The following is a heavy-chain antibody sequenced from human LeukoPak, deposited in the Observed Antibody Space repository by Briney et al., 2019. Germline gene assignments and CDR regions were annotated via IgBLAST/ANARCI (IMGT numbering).Heavy chain of an antibody. CDR3: AKAHSSSSHYYYYMDV. CDR1: GFSFSSYD. Sequence: GGSLRLSCAASGFSFSSYDMSWVRQAPGEGLEWVSGISGSGGSTYYADSVEGRFTISRDNSKNTLYLQMNSLRAEDTAVYYCAKAHSSSSHYYYYMDVCGKGTTVTVSS. J-gene: IGHJ6*03. CDR2: ISGSGGST. V-gene: IGHV3-23*01. D-gene: IGHD6-6*01.